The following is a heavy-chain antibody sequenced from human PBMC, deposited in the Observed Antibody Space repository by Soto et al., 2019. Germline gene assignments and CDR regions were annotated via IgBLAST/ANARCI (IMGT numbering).Heavy chain of an antibody. CDR2: IYYSGST. D-gene: IGHD6-13*01. Sequence: SETLCLTCTVSGGSISSGGYYWSWLRQHPGKGLEWIGYIYYSGSTYYNPSLKSRVTISVDTSKNQFSLKLSSVTAADTAVYYCARATSRGSWYVDYWGQGTLVTVSS. CDR3: ARATSRGSWYVDY. V-gene: IGHV4-31*03. CDR1: GGSISSGGYY. J-gene: IGHJ4*02.